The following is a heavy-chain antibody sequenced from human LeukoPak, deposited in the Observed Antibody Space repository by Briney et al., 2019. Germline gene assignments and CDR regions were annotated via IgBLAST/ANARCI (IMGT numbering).Heavy chain of an antibody. Sequence: ASVKVSCKASGYTFTGYYMHWVRQAPGQGLEWMVWINPNSGGTNYAQKFQGRVTMTRDTSISTAYMELSRLRSDDAAVYYCARGSYYGSGSYSPPLFDYWGQGTVVTASS. V-gene: IGHV1-2*02. J-gene: IGHJ4*02. CDR1: GYTFTGYY. CDR2: INPNSGGT. D-gene: IGHD3-10*01. CDR3: ARGSYYGSGSYSPPLFDY.